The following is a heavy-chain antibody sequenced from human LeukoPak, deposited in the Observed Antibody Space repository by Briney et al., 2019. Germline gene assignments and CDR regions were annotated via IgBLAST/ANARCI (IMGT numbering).Heavy chain of an antibody. CDR3: ARVITMIVVVDAFDI. V-gene: IGHV3-21*01. Sequence: GGSLRLSCAASGFTFSSYSMNWVRQAPGKGLEWVSSISSSSSYIYYADSVKGRFTISRDNAKNSLYLQMNSLRAEDTAVYYCARVITMIVVVDAFDIWGQGTMVTVSS. CDR1: GFTFSSYS. CDR2: ISSSSSYI. D-gene: IGHD3-22*01. J-gene: IGHJ3*02.